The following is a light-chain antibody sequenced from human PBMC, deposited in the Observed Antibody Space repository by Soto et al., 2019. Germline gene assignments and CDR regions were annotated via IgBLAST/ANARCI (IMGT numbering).Light chain of an antibody. CDR2: RNS. CDR3: AAWDANLSGLYV. V-gene: IGLV1-47*01. J-gene: IGLJ1*01. CDR1: ASTIGRNY. Sequence: QSVLTQSPSASGTPGQRVTISCSGSASTIGRNYVYWYQQLPGTAPKLLIYRNSQRPSGVPDRFSGSKSGTSASLAISGLRSEDEADYYCAAWDANLSGLYVFAAGTTVTVL.